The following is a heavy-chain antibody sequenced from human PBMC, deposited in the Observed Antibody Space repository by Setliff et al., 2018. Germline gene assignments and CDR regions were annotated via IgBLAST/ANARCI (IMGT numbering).Heavy chain of an antibody. CDR3: ARNPDFLQYSFDL. CDR1: FFSLLPLTFY. Sequence: LSLPFPFSFFSLLPLTFYWGWIRQPPGKVLSFLFLLPYYGIIFDDGTTYSTYYNPSLKSRATISIDTSKSQFSLKLSSMTAADTALYYCARNPDFLQYSFDLWGSGTLVTVS. J-gene: IGHJ2*01. D-gene: IGHD5-12*01. V-gene: IGHV4-39*07. CDR2: IFDDGTT.